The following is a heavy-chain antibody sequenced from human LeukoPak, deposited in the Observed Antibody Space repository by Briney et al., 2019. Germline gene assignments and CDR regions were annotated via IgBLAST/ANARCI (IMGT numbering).Heavy chain of an antibody. CDR1: GGSISSSSYY. CDR3: AREGEVRGYFQH. CDR2: IYYSGST. J-gene: IGHJ1*01. Sequence: KSSETLSLTCTVSGGSISSSSYYWGWIRQPPGKGLEWIGSIYYSGSTYYNPSLKSRVTISVDTSKNQFSLKLSSVTAADTAMYYCAREGEVRGYFQHWGQGTLVTVSS. D-gene: IGHD3-10*01. V-gene: IGHV4-39*07.